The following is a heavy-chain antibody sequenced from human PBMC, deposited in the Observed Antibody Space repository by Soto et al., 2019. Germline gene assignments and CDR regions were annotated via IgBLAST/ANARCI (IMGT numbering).Heavy chain of an antibody. V-gene: IGHV3-30*18. Sequence: QVQLVESGGGVVQPGRSLRLSCAASGFTFSSYGMHWVRQAPGKGLEWVAVISYDGSNKYYADSMKGRFTISRDNSKNTLYLQMNSLRAEDTAVYYCAKDRRPNYYYGMDVWGQGTTVTVSS. CDR2: ISYDGSNK. CDR1: GFTFSSYG. D-gene: IGHD6-25*01. CDR3: AKDRRPNYYYGMDV. J-gene: IGHJ6*02.